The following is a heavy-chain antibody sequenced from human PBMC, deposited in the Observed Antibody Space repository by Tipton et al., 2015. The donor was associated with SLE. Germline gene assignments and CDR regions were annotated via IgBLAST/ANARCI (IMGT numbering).Heavy chain of an antibody. Sequence: SLRLSCVVSGFSFSNYEMNWVRQAPGEGLEWVSYISISATTTTYADSVKGRFTISRDDAKNSLFLQMNSLRAEDTAVYYCATDLPGDWDFDHWGQGTLVTVSS. V-gene: IGHV3-48*03. CDR1: GFSFSNYE. CDR2: ISISATTT. D-gene: IGHD7-27*01. J-gene: IGHJ4*02. CDR3: ATDLPGDWDFDH.